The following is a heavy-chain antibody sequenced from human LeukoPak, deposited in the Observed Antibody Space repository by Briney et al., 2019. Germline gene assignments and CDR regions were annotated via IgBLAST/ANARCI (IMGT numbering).Heavy chain of an antibody. V-gene: IGHV3-64*01. CDR2: ISTNGGGT. CDR1: GFTFSTYA. Sequence: GGSLRLSCAASGFTFSTYAMHWVRQTPGKGLEYVSAISTNGGGTYYANSVKGRFTISRDNSKNTLYLQMGSLRAEDMTVYYCARYCGGVSCYSGYDYWGQGTLVTVSS. CDR3: ARYCGGVSCYSGYDY. D-gene: IGHD2-15*01. J-gene: IGHJ4*02.